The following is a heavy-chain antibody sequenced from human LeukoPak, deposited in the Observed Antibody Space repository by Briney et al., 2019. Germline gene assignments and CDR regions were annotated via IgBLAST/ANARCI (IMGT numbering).Heavy chain of an antibody. CDR1: GFTFSSYA. V-gene: IGHV3-30-3*01. CDR2: ISYDGSNK. Sequence: GGSLRLSCAASGFTFSSYAMHWVRQAPGKGLEWVAVISYDGSNKYYADSVKGRFTISRDNSKNTLYLQMNSLRAEDTAVYYCARDRSIYCGGDCYRPGPLDYWGQGTLVTVSS. D-gene: IGHD2-21*02. J-gene: IGHJ4*02. CDR3: ARDRSIYCGGDCYRPGPLDY.